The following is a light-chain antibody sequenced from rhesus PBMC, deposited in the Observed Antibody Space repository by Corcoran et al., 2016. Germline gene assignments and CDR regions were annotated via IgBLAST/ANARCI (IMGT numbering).Light chain of an antibody. CDR3: QQYYSYPFT. CDR1: QSFSSS. J-gene: IGKJ3*01. V-gene: IGKV1-46*01. Sequence: DIQMTQSPSSLSASVGDTVTITCRASQSFSSSLAWYQQKPGKAPKHLIYSASSLQSGVPSRFSGSKSGTDFTLTISSLQPEDIASYYCQQYYSYPFTFGPGTKLDIK. CDR2: SAS.